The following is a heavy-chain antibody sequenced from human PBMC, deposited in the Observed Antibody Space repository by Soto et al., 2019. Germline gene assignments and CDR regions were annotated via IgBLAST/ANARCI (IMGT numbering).Heavy chain of an antibody. J-gene: IGHJ6*02. D-gene: IGHD6-13*01. CDR3: ARDLAQLVPYYYYSYGMDV. Sequence: QVQLVQSGAEVKKPGSSVKVSCKASGGTFSSYAISWVRQAPGQGLEWMGGIIPIFGTANYAQKFQGRVTITADESTSTAYMELSSLRSEDTAVYYCARDLAQLVPYYYYSYGMDVWGQGTTVTVSS. CDR1: GGTFSSYA. V-gene: IGHV1-69*01. CDR2: IIPIFGTA.